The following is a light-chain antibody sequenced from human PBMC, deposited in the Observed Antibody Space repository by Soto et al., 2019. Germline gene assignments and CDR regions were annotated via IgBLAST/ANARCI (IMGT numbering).Light chain of an antibody. CDR2: STS. Sequence: EIVLTQSPATLSLSPGEGATLSCRASQAVSRNYLAWFQQKPGQAPRLLIYSTSSRATGIPDRFSGSGSGTDFTLTISRLEPEDFAVYYCQQYISSPFTFGPGTKVDVK. CDR1: QAVSRNY. CDR3: QQYISSPFT. J-gene: IGKJ3*01. V-gene: IGKV3-20*01.